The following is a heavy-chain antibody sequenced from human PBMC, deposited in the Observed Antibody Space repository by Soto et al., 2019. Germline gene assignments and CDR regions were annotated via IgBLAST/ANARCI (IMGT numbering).Heavy chain of an antibody. J-gene: IGHJ4*02. CDR2: ISGSDAGT. CDR1: GFTFSSHA. V-gene: IGHV3-23*01. Sequence: EVLLLESGGGLVQPGGSLRLSCEASGFTFSSHAMSWVRQAPGKGLEWVSAISGSDAGTFDADSVRGRFTIFRDNAMNTRYHLITSLSVDDTAISYCTKDPSTRSSCYFDFWGQGSLVTVSS. CDR3: TKDPSTRSSCYFDF. D-gene: IGHD6-13*01.